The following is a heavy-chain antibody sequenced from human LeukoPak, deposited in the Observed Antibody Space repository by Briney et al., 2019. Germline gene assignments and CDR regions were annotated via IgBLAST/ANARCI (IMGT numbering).Heavy chain of an antibody. CDR1: GYTLTELS. D-gene: IGHD3-22*01. CDR2: FDPEDGET. V-gene: IGHV1-24*01. J-gene: IGHJ4*02. Sequence: GAPVKVSCKVSGYTLTELSMHWVRQTPGKGLEWMGGFDPEDGETIYAQKFQGRVTMTEDTSTDTAYMELSSLRSEDTAVYYCATVISSPDYYDSSGFDYWGQGILVSVSS. CDR3: ATVISSPDYYDSSGFDY.